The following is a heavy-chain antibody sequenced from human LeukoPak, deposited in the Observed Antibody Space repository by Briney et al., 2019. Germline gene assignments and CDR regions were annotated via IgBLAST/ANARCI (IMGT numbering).Heavy chain of an antibody. CDR1: GFTFSNYW. Sequence: GGSLRLSCAASGFTFSNYWMTWVRHAPGKGLVWVSRINSDGSSRHYADSVKGRFTISRDNAKNTLHLQMTSLRAEDTAVYYCARGGPDSSDYSSLFDYWGRGILVTVSP. CDR3: ARGGPDSSDYSSLFDY. J-gene: IGHJ4*02. D-gene: IGHD3-22*01. V-gene: IGHV3-74*01. CDR2: INSDGSSR.